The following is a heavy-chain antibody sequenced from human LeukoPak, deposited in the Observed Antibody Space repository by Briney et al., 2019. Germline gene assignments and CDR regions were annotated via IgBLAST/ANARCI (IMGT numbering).Heavy chain of an antibody. Sequence: SETLSLTCTVSGGSISSYYWSWIRQPPGKGLEWIGYIYTSGSTNYNPSLKSRVTISVDTSKNQFSLKLSSVTAADTAVYYCARLYSSSSGWFHPWGQGTLVTVSS. V-gene: IGHV4-4*09. J-gene: IGHJ5*02. CDR1: GGSISSYY. CDR3: ARLYSSSSGWFHP. D-gene: IGHD6-6*01. CDR2: IYTSGST.